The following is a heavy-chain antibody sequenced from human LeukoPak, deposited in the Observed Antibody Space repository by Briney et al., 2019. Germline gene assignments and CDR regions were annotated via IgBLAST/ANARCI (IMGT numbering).Heavy chain of an antibody. D-gene: IGHD3-16*01. CDR3: ARDFFTVGGVMDV. CDR1: DYTFTIYG. V-gene: IGHV1-18*01. Sequence: ASVKVSYTASDYTFTIYGISWVSQAHGQGLEWMGWISAYNGNTNYAQKLQGRVTMTTDTSTSTAYMELRSLRSDDTAVYYCARDFFTVGGVMDVWGQGTTVTVSS. J-gene: IGHJ6*02. CDR2: ISAYNGNT.